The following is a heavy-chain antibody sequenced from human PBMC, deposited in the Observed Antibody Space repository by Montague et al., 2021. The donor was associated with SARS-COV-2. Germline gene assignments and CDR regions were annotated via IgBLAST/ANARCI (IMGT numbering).Heavy chain of an antibody. CDR3: ARTTRSIVVRNWFDL. D-gene: IGHD3-22*01. J-gene: IGHJ5*02. CDR2: IYYNAXT. V-gene: IGHV4-31*03. Sequence: TLSLTCTVSGGSLNKRGCYWSWIPPHPEPGLQWIIYIYYNAXTXFXXXXKXRVTISVDPSKNQLSLTLRSVTAADTAVYDCARTTRSIVVRNWFDLWGQGTLVTVSS. CDR1: GGSLNKRGCY.